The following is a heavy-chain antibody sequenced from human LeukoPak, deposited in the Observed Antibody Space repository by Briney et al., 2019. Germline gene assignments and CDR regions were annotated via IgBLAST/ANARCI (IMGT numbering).Heavy chain of an antibody. CDR3: ARELPYYYDSSGYYLYYYYYYMDV. D-gene: IGHD3-22*01. CDR1: GGSISSYY. Sequence: SETLSLTCTVSGGSISSYYWSWIRQPPGKGLEWIGRIYTSGSTNYNPSLKSRVTMSVDTSKNQFSLKLSSVTAADTAVYYCARELPYYYDSSGYYLYYYYYYMDVWGKGTTVTVSS. V-gene: IGHV4-4*07. J-gene: IGHJ6*03. CDR2: IYTSGST.